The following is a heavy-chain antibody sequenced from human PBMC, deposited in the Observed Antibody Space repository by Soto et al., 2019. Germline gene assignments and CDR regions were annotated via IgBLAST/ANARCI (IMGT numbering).Heavy chain of an antibody. J-gene: IGHJ6*02. Sequence: SGLTLVNPTQTLTLACTFSGFSLSTSGMCVSWIRQPPGKALEWLALIDWDDDKYYSTSLNTRLTISKDTSKNQVVLTMTNMDPVDTATYYCARDIVVVVAPLDADYYYGMDVWGQGTTVTVSS. D-gene: IGHD2-15*01. V-gene: IGHV2-70*01. CDR2: IDWDDDK. CDR1: GFSLSTSGMC. CDR3: ARDIVVVVAPLDADYYYGMDV.